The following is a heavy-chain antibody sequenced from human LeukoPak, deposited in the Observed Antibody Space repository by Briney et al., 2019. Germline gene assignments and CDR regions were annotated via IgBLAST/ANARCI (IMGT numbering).Heavy chain of an antibody. CDR1: EFTVNDNY. Sequence: PGGSLRLSCTASEFTVNDNYIYWVRQAPGKGLECVSVIYSGGTTYYADSVKGRFTISRDNSNNTVYLQMNSLRPDDTAMYYCARDTRRAPLTAGDYWGQGTLVTVSS. CDR2: IYSGGTT. CDR3: ARDTRRAPLTAGDY. D-gene: IGHD1-20*01. J-gene: IGHJ4*02. V-gene: IGHV3-66*02.